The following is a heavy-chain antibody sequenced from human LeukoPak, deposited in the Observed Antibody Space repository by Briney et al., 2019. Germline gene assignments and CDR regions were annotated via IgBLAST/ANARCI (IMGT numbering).Heavy chain of an antibody. CDR2: ISYDGSNK. V-gene: IGHV3-30-3*01. J-gene: IGHJ4*02. Sequence: PGGSLRLSCAASGFTFSSYAMHWVRQAPGKGLEWVAVISYDGSNKYYADSVKGRFTISRDNSKNTLYLQMNSLRPEDTAVYYCATDWSQIDGFDFWGQGTLVTVSS. CDR3: ATDWSQIDGFDF. D-gene: IGHD2-21*01. CDR1: GFTFSSYA.